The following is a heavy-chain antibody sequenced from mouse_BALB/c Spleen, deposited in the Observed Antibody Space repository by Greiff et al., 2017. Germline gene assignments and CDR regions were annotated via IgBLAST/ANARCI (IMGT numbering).Heavy chain of an antibody. V-gene: IGHV14-3*02. CDR3: ARPYGNAMDY. Sequence: VQLKESGAELVKPGASVKLSCTASGFNIKDTYMHWVKQRPEQGLEWIGRIDPANGNTKYDPKFQGKATITADTSSNTAYLQLSSLTSEDTAVYYCARPYGNAMDYWGQGTSVTVSS. D-gene: IGHD2-10*02. J-gene: IGHJ4*01. CDR1: GFNIKDTY. CDR2: IDPANGNT.